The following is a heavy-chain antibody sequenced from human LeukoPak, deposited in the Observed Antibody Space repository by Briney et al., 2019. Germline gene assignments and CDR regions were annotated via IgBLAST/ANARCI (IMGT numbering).Heavy chain of an antibody. J-gene: IGHJ3*02. D-gene: IGHD4-23*01. CDR2: ISSSSSYI. CDR1: GFTFSSYA. Sequence: PGGSLRLSCAASGFTFSSYAMSWVRQAPGKGLEWVSSISSSSSYIYYADSVKGRFTISRDNAKNSLYLQMNSLRAEDTAVYYCARDPSKAVVTPGDAFDIWGQGTMVTVSS. CDR3: ARDPSKAVVTPGDAFDI. V-gene: IGHV3-21*01.